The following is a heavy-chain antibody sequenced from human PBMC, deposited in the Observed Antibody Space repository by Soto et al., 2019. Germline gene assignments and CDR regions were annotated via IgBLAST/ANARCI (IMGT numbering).Heavy chain of an antibody. CDR3: ARGKEYRSSWYWYYYYGMDI. CDR1: GGSFSGYY. J-gene: IGHJ6*02. D-gene: IGHD6-13*01. CDR2: INHSGST. Sequence: SETLSLTCAVYGGSFSGYYWSWIRQPPGKGLEWIGEINHSGSTNYNPSLKSRVTISVDTSKNQFSLKLRSVTAADTAAYYCARGKEYRSSWYWYYYYGMDIGGQGTPEAISS. V-gene: IGHV4-34*01.